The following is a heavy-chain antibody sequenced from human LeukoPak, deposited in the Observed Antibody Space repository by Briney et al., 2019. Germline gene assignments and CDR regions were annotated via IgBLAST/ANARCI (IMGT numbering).Heavy chain of an antibody. V-gene: IGHV3-21*01. Sequence: GGTLRLSCAASGFTFSSYSMNWVRQAPGKGLEWVSSISSSSSYIYYADSVEGRFTISRDNAKNSLYLQMNSLRAEDTAVYYCARDPVAAAGKRFDYWGQGTLVTVSS. D-gene: IGHD6-13*01. CDR1: GFTFSSYS. CDR3: ARDPVAAAGKRFDY. CDR2: ISSSSSYI. J-gene: IGHJ4*02.